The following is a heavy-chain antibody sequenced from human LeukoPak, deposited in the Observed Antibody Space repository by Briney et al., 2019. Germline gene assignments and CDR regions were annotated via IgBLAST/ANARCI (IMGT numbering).Heavy chain of an antibody. CDR1: GSSISSYY. CDR2: IYYIGST. D-gene: IGHD1-26*01. Sequence: SETLSLTCTVSGSSISSYYWSWIRQAPGKGLEWIGNIYYIGSTNYNPSLKSRVTISTDPSKNQLSLKLSSVTAADTAVYYCARHGGSYSYDYWGQGTLVTVSS. J-gene: IGHJ4*02. V-gene: IGHV4-59*08. CDR3: ARHGGSYSYDY.